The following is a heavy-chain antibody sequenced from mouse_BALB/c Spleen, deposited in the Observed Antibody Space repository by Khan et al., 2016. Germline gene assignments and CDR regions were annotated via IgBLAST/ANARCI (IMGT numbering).Heavy chain of an antibody. V-gene: IGHV5-17*02. CDR1: GFTFSVFG. CDR2: ISGGSSTI. CDR3: AILTPYAMDD. Sequence: EVELVESGGGLVQPGGSRKLSCAASGFTFSVFGIHWVRQAPEKGLEWVAYISGGSSTIYYEDTVKGRFTISRDNPKNTLFLQMTSLRSEDTAVYYCAILTPYAMDDWGQGTSVTVSS. J-gene: IGHJ4*01. D-gene: IGHD4-1*01.